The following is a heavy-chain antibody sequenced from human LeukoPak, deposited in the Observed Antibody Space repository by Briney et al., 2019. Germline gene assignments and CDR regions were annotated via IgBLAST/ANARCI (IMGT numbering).Heavy chain of an antibody. V-gene: IGHV1-69*13. J-gene: IGHJ4*02. CDR1: GYTFTNYY. CDR2: IIPIFGTA. Sequence: VASVNVSCKASGYTFTNYYIHWVRQAPGQGLEWMGGIIPIFGTANYAQKFQGRVTITADESTSTAYMELSSLRSEDTAVCYCARAGGYEGLYYFDYWGQGTLVTVSS. CDR3: ARAGGYEGLYYFDY. D-gene: IGHD5-12*01.